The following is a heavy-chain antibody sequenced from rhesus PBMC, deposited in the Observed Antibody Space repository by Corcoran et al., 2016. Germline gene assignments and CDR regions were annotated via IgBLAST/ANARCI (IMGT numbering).Heavy chain of an antibody. J-gene: IGHJ6*01. CDR1: GGSISSSYYY. Sequence: QVQLQESGPGLVKPSETLSLTCAVSGGSISSSYYYWSWIRQAPGKGREWIGYISYRGSTSENPTIRSRGTISRDTSKNQFSRKLSSVTAADTAVYYCARHYSSWSRGDGLDSWGQGVVVTVSS. CDR2: ISYRGST. CDR3: ARHYSSWSRGDGLDS. V-gene: IGHV4-122*02. D-gene: IGHD6-13*01.